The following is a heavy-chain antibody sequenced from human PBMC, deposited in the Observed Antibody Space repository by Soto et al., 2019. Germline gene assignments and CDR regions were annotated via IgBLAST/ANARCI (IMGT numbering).Heavy chain of an antibody. CDR2: INHSGST. V-gene: IGHV4-34*01. J-gene: IGHJ6*02. D-gene: IGHD6-13*01. Sequence: PSETLSLTCAVYGGSFSGYYWSWIRQPPGKGLEWIGEINHSGSTNYNPSLKSRVTISVDTSKNQFSLKLSSATAADTAVYYCASAAGRRRVYGMDVWGQGTTVTVSS. CDR3: ASAAGRRRVYGMDV. CDR1: GGSFSGYY.